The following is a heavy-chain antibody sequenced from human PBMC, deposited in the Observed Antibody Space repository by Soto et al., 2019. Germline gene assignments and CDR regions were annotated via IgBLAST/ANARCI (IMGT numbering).Heavy chain of an antibody. CDR2: INHSGST. CDR3: ARAEYSSSSALDY. D-gene: IGHD6-6*01. Sequence: SETLSLTCAVYGGSFSGYYWSWIRQPPGKGLEWIGEINHSGSTNYNPSLKSRVTISVDTSRNQFSLKLSSVTAADTAVYYCARAEYSSSSALDYWGQGTLVTVSS. J-gene: IGHJ4*02. V-gene: IGHV4-34*01. CDR1: GGSFSGYY.